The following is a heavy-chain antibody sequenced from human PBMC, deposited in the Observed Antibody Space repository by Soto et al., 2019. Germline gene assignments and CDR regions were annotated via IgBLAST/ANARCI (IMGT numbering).Heavy chain of an antibody. J-gene: IGHJ3*02. CDR1: GGTFTSSA. CDR2: IVPRYDTP. CDR3: AKERGDRPVPGSDAFEI. Sequence: QVQLVQSVAEVKKPGSSVKVSCKVSGGTFTSSAISWVRQAPGQGLEWLGGIVPRYDTPNYAQKFMDRVTVTAVESTSTVFMELSSLRLDDTALYFCAKERGDRPVPGSDAFEIWGQGTPITVSS. V-gene: IGHV1-69*01. D-gene: IGHD2-21*01.